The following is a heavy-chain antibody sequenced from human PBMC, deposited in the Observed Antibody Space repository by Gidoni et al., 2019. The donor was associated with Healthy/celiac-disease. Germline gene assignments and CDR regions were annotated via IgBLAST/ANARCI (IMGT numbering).Heavy chain of an antibody. V-gene: IGHV3-23*01. CDR1: GFPFSSYA. CDR3: AKDLEFTFGGVIVCYY. J-gene: IGHJ4*02. D-gene: IGHD3-16*02. CDR2: ISGSGRST. Sequence: EVQLLESGGGWVQPGGARRRSWAASGFPFSSYAMIWVRQAPGKGLEGVSAISGSGRSTYYADSVKGRFTISRDNSKNTLYLQMNSLRAEDTAVYYCAKDLEFTFGGVIVCYYWGQGTLVTVSS.